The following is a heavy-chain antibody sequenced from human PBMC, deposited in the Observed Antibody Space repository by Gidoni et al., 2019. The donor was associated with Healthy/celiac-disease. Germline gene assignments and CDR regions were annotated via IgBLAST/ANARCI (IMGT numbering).Heavy chain of an antibody. CDR3: ARDKGTPNYGGNWGFDP. Sequence: QLQLVQSGPAATKPGSSVTVSCKASGGTFSRSAISWVRQAPGQGLEWMGGISPIFGTANYAQKFQGRGKSTGDESTSTAYMELSSLRSEDTAVYYWARDKGTPNYGGNWGFDPWGQGTLVTVSS. J-gene: IGHJ5*02. CDR2: ISPIFGTA. D-gene: IGHD4-17*01. V-gene: IGHV1-69*01. CDR1: GGTFSRSA.